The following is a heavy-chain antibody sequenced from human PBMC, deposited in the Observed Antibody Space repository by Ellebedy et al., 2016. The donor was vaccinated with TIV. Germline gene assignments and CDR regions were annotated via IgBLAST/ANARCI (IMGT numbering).Heavy chain of an antibody. Sequence: GESLKISXAASGFIFSNYGMHWVRQAPGKGLEWAAVIWYDGSNKYYADSVKGRFTISRDNSKNTLYLEMNSLRAEDTAVYYCVRAPRGQYYLDYWGQGTLVTVSS. V-gene: IGHV3-33*01. D-gene: IGHD5-12*01. CDR3: VRAPRGQYYLDY. CDR1: GFIFSNYG. J-gene: IGHJ4*02. CDR2: IWYDGSNK.